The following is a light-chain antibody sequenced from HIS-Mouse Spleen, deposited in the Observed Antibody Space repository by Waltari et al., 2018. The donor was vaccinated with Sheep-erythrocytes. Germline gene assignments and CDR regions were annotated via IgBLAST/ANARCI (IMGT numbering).Light chain of an antibody. J-gene: IGKJ3*01. V-gene: IGKV3-20*01. CDR2: GAS. Sequence: EIVLTHSPGTLSLSPGERATLSCRACQSVSSSYLAWYQQKPGQAPRLLIYGASSRATGIPDRFSGSGSGTDFTLTISRLEPEDFAVYYCQQYGSSPLFTFGPGTKVDIK. CDR3: QQYGSSPLFT. CDR1: QSVSSSY.